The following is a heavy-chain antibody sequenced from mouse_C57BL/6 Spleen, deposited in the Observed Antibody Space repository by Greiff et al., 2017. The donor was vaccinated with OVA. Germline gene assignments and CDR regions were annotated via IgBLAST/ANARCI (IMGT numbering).Heavy chain of an antibody. CDR2: IYPGDGDT. V-gene: IGHV1-80*01. J-gene: IGHJ4*01. CDR3: ARGITTDAMDY. CDR1: GNAFSSYW. D-gene: IGHD1-1*01. Sequence: VQLQQSGAELVKPGASVKISCKASGNAFSSYWMNWVKQRPGKGLEWIGQIYPGDGDTNYNGKFKGKATLTADKSSSTAYMQLSSLTSEDSAVYFCARGITTDAMDYWGQGTSVTVSS.